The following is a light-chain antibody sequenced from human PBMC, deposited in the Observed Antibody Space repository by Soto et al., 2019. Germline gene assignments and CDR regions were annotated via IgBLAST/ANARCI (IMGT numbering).Light chain of an antibody. CDR3: QHYDNSPL. CDR1: QSVNSNY. CDR2: GAS. V-gene: IGKV3-20*01. J-gene: IGKJ3*01. Sequence: IVLTQSTGTLSLSPGERATLSCRASQSVNSNYLVWYQQKPGQAPRLLIYGASTRAAGITDRFSGSGSGTEFTLTISRLEPEDFAVYYCQHYDNSPLFGPGTKVDIK.